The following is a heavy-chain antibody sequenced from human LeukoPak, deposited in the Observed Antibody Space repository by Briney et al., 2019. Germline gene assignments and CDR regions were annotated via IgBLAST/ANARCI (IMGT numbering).Heavy chain of an antibody. J-gene: IGHJ5*02. Sequence: GASLRLSCAASGFTFDDYAMHWVPQAPGKGLEWVSLISGDGGSTYYADSMKGRFTISRDNSKNSLYLQMNSLRTEDTAFYYCAKGLMGSGYYNWFDPWGQGTLVIVSS. CDR1: GFTFDDYA. CDR3: AKGLMGSGYYNWFDP. CDR2: ISGDGGST. D-gene: IGHD3-3*01. V-gene: IGHV3-43*02.